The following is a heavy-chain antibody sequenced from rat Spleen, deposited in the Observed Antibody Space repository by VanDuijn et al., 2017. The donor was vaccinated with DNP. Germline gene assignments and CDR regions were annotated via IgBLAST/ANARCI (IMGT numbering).Heavy chain of an antibody. D-gene: IGHD1-2*01. CDR2: IIYDGRDT. CDR1: GFTFSDYN. V-gene: IGHV5-7*01. J-gene: IGHJ2*01. Sequence: EVQLVESGGGLVQPGGSLKLSCAASGFTFSDYNMAWVRQAPKKGLQWVATIIYDGRDTYYGDSVRGRFTISRHNAKSTLYLQMDSLRSEDTATYYCTTPYSSYIYGFDYWGQGVMVTVSS. CDR3: TTPYSSYIYGFDY.